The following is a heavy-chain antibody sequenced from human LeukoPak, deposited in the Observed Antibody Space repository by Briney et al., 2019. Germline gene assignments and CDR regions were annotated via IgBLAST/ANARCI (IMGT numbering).Heavy chain of an antibody. CDR2: INPNSGGT. CDR3: ARIRGGNNYHFDY. J-gene: IGHJ4*02. D-gene: IGHD1-26*01. Sequence: ASVKVSCKASGYTFTDYYMHWVRQAPGEGLEWMGWINPNSGGTNYAQKFQDRVTMTRDTSTRTAYMELSRLRSDDTAVYYCARIRGGNNYHFDYWGQGTLVTVSS. V-gene: IGHV1-2*02. CDR1: GYTFTDYY.